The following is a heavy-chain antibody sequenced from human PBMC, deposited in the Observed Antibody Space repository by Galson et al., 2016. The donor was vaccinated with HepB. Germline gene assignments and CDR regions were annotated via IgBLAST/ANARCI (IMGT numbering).Heavy chain of an antibody. CDR2: INHSGSP. J-gene: IGHJ1*01. CDR1: GGSFSGYY. D-gene: IGHD6-13*01. Sequence: ETLSLTCAVYGGSFSGYYWNWIRQPPGKGLEWIGEINHSGSPEYNPSLKSRVTISVDTSKNQFSLKLSSVTAADTAVYYCARGLRSSSWYPLSEYFQDWGQGTLVTVSS. CDR3: ARGLRSSSWYPLSEYFQD. V-gene: IGHV4-34*01.